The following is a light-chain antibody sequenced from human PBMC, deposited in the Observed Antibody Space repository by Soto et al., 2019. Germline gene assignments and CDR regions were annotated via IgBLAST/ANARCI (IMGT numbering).Light chain of an antibody. CDR2: EVS. Sequence: QSALTQPASVSGSPGQSITISCTGTSSDVGGYNYVSWYQQHPGKAPKLMIYEVSNRPSGVSNRFSGSKSGNTASLPISGFQAEEEDDYYCSSYTSSSTLEVFGGGTTLTVL. J-gene: IGLJ2*01. V-gene: IGLV2-14*01. CDR1: SSDVGGYNY. CDR3: SSYTSSSTLEV.